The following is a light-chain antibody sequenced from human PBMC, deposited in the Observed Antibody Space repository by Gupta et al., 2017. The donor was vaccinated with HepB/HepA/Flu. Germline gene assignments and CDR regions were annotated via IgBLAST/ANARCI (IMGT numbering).Light chain of an antibody. CDR3: QHYGYSPWT. J-gene: IGKJ1*01. Sequence: IVLPQSPGTLSLSPGERATLSCRASQSVSSSFLAWYQQKSGQTPRVIIDGASSRATGIPDLFSGSWSGTVFTLTISRLQPEYFAVYYCQHYGYSPWTFGQGTKVEI. CDR1: QSVSSSF. CDR2: GAS. V-gene: IGKV3-20*01.